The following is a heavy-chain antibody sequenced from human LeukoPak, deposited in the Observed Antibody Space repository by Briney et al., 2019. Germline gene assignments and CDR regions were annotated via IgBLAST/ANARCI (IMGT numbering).Heavy chain of an antibody. D-gene: IGHD6-19*01. CDR1: GGSFSGYY. CDR2: IYYSGST. V-gene: IGHV4-39*01. J-gene: IGHJ4*02. Sequence: SETLSLTCAVYGGSFSGYYWGWIRQPPGKGLEWIGSIYYSGSTYYNPSHKSRVTISVDTSKNQFSLKLSSVTAADTAVYYCARHGIAVADYYFDYWGQGTLVTVSS. CDR3: ARHGIAVADYYFDY.